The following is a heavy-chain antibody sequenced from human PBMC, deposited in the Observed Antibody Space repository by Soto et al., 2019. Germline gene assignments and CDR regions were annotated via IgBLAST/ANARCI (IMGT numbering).Heavy chain of an antibody. V-gene: IGHV1-18*01. CDR1: GYTFTSYG. CDR3: ASDRVWEDCRGGSCYSWFDT. D-gene: IGHD2-15*01. Sequence: ASVKVSCKASGYTFTSYGISWVRQAPGQGLEWMGWISAYNGNTNYAQKLQGRVTMTTDTSTSTAYMELRSLRSDDTAVYYCASDRVWEDCRGGSCYSWFDTWGQGTLVTVSS. J-gene: IGHJ5*02. CDR2: ISAYNGNT.